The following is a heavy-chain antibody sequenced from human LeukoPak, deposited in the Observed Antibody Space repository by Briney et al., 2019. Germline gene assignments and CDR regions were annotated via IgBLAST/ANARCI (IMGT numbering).Heavy chain of an antibody. J-gene: IGHJ4*02. CDR2: ISSRGSST. Sequence: AGGSLRLSCAASGFTFDNYAMTWVRQAQGNGLEWVSTISSRGSSTYHADSVKGRFTISRDNSKNTVYLQMNSLRAEDTAVYYCAKGGYSSSHFSFDYWGQGTLVTVSS. V-gene: IGHV3-23*01. D-gene: IGHD6-13*01. CDR3: AKGGYSSSHFSFDY. CDR1: GFTFDNYA.